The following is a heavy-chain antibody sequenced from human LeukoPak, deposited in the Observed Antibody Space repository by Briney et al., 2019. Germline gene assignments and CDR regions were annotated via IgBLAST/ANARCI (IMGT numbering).Heavy chain of an antibody. CDR1: GGSFSGYY. CDR2: INHSGST. D-gene: IGHD2-15*01. J-gene: IGHJ4*02. Sequence: PSETLSLTCAVYGGSFSGYYWSWIRQPPGKGLEWIGEINHSGSTSYNPSLKSRVTISVDTSKNQFSLKLSSVTAADTAVYYCARSLARYYCSGGSCYHWWGQGTLVTVSS. V-gene: IGHV4-34*01. CDR3: ARSLARYYCSGGSCYHW.